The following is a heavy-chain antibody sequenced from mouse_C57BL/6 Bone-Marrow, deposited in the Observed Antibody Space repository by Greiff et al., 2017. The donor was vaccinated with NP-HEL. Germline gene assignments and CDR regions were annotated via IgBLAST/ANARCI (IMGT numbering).Heavy chain of an antibody. D-gene: IGHD1-1*01. J-gene: IGHJ1*03. Sequence: VQLQQPGAELVKPGASVKLSCKASGYTFTSYWMQWVKQRPGQGLEWIGEIDPSDSYTNYNQKFKGKATLTVDTSSSTAYMQLSSLTSEDSAVYYCARRYGSSYCYWYFDVWGTGTTVTVSS. CDR3: ARRYGSSYCYWYFDV. CDR1: GYTFTSYW. CDR2: IDPSDSYT. V-gene: IGHV1-50*01.